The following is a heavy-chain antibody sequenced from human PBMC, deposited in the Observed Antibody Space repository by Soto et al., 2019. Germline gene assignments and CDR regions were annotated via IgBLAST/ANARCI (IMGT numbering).Heavy chain of an antibody. CDR1: GFSFSTSGVG. CDR2: IYWDDDK. V-gene: IGHV2-5*02. D-gene: IGHD2-15*01. J-gene: IGHJ4*02. CDR3: AHRGGYCSGGSCYPNPFDY. Sequence: SGPTLVNPTQTLTLTCTFSGFSFSTSGVGVGWIRQPPGKALEWLALIYWDDDKRYSPSLKSRLTITKDTSKNQVVLTMTNMDPVDTATYYCAHRGGYCSGGSCYPNPFDYWGQGTLVTVSS.